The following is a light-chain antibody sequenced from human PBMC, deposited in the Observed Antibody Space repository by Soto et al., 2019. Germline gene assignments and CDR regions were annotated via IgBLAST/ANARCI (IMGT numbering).Light chain of an antibody. CDR2: DAS. J-gene: IGKJ2*01. Sequence: DIQMTQSPSSLSASVGDRVTITCRARQSISSYLNWYQQKPGKAPKLLIYDASSLQSGVPSRFSGSGSGTDFTFNISSLQPEDFATYYCKQSYSTPRYTFGQGTKVDIK. CDR3: KQSYSTPRYT. CDR1: QSISSY. V-gene: IGKV1-39*01.